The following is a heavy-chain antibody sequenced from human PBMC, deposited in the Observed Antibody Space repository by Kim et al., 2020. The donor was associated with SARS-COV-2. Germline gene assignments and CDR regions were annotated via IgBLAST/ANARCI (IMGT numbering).Heavy chain of an antibody. J-gene: IGHJ4*02. Sequence: VKSRITINRDTSKNQFSLQLNSVTPEDTAVYYCARDRMYGIAAAGSLFDYWGQGTLVTVSS. V-gene: IGHV6-1*01. CDR3: ARDRMYGIAAAGSLFDY. D-gene: IGHD6-13*01.